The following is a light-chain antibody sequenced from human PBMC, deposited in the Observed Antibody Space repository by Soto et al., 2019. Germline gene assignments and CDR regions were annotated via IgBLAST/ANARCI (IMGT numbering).Light chain of an antibody. CDR2: EGT. V-gene: IGLV2-23*01. J-gene: IGLJ2*01. Sequence: QSALTQPASVSGSPGQSITISCTGTSSDVGGYNLVSWYQQLPGEAPKLMIYEGTKRPSGVSNRFSGSKSGNTASLTISGLQAEDEADYYCCSYADGPTSVVFGGGTQLTVL. CDR1: SSDVGGYNL. CDR3: CSYADGPTSVV.